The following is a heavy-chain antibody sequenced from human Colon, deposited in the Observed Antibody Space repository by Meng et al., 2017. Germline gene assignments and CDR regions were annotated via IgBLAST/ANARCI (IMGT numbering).Heavy chain of an antibody. CDR3: ARDFHSTMTVFDS. CDR1: GGSITNENW. D-gene: IGHD3-22*01. J-gene: IGHJ4*02. Sequence: QVQLQESGPGLVKPSGTLPLTCAVSGGSITNENWWSWVRQPPGKGLEWIGEIFHAGNTNYNPSLKSRVTMSLDKSKNQFSLTLTSVTAADTAVYYCARDFHSTMTVFDSWGQGTLVTVSS. CDR2: IFHAGNT. V-gene: IGHV4-4*02.